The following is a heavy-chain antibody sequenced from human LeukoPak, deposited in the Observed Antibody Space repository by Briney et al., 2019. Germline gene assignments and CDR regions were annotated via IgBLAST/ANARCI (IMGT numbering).Heavy chain of an antibody. J-gene: IGHJ4*02. V-gene: IGHV4-31*03. D-gene: IGHD5-18*01. CDR3: ARLDSYGTDY. CDR2: IYYSGST. Sequence: SETLSLTCTVSGGSISSGGYYWSWIRQHPGKGLEWIGYIYYSGSTYYNPSLKSRVTISVDTSKNQFSLKLSSVTAADTAVYYCARLDSYGTDYWGQGTLVTVSS. CDR1: GGSISSGGYY.